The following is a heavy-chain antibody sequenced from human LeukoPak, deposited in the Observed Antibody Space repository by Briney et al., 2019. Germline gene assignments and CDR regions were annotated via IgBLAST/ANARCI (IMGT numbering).Heavy chain of an antibody. CDR2: ISISGTNM. J-gene: IGHJ3*02. V-gene: IGHV3-48*03. CDR3: ARGGSSGYHYNAFDI. Sequence: GGSLRLSCAASGFTFSGYEMNWVRQAPGKGLEGVSYISISGTNMLYAGSVKGRFTISRDNSRTSLDLQMSSLRAEDTAVYYCARGGSSGYHYNAFDIWGLGTMVTVSS. CDR1: GFTFSGYE. D-gene: IGHD3-22*01.